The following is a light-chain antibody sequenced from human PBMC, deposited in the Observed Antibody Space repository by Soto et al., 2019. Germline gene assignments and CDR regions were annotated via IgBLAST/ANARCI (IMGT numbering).Light chain of an antibody. V-gene: IGKV1-6*01. CDR3: LQDYNYPRT. J-gene: IGKJ1*01. CDR2: AAS. Sequence: AIQMTQSPSSLSASVGGRVTITCRSSQGIRNDLGWYQQKPGKAPKLLIYAASSLQSGVPSRFSGSGSGTDFTLTISSLQPEDFATYYCLQDYNYPRTFGQGTKVEIK. CDR1: QGIRND.